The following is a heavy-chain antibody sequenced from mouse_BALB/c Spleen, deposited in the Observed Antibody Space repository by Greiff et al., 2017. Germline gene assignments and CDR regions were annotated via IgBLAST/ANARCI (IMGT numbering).Heavy chain of an antibody. CDR1: GYTFTDYA. V-gene: IGHV1S137*01. Sequence: VKLQQSGAELVRPGVSVKISCKGSGYTFTDYAMHWVKQSHAKSLEWIGVISTYYGDASYNQKFKGKATMTVDKSSSTAYMELARLTSEDSAIYYCARGITYFDYWGQGTTLTVSS. D-gene: IGHD1-3*01. J-gene: IGHJ2*01. CDR3: ARGITYFDY. CDR2: ISTYYGDA.